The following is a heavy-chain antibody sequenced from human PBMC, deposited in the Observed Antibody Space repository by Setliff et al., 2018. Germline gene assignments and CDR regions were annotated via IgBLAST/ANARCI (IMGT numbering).Heavy chain of an antibody. CDR2: VNHRGYT. CDR1: GDSFSDYY. Sequence: SETLSLTCAAYGDSFSDYYWSWLRQPPGKGLEWIEKVNHRGYTNYSPPFQGRVTMTVDAARKQLSLKISSMTAADAGVYYCGFWSGYYKNDYWGQGTLVTDSS. V-gene: IGHV4-34*01. CDR3: GFWSGYYKNDY. D-gene: IGHD3-3*01. J-gene: IGHJ4*02.